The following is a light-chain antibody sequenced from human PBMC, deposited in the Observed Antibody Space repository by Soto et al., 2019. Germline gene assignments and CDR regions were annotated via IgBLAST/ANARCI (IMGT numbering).Light chain of an antibody. CDR2: GND. Sequence: QSVLPQPPSASGAPGQRVTISCSGTSSNLGGHSVNWYQQLPGTAPKLLIYGNDQRTSGVPDRFSGSKSGTSASLAISGLQSEDEADYYCSAWDDSLNGPVFGGGTKLTVL. CDR1: SSNLGGHS. CDR3: SAWDDSLNGPV. V-gene: IGLV1-44*01. J-gene: IGLJ2*01.